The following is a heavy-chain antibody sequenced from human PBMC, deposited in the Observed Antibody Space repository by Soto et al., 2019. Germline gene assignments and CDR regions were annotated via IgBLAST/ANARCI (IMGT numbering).Heavy chain of an antibody. CDR1: GFTLSSYA. Sequence: GGSLRLSCAASGFTLSSYAMHWVRQAPGKGLEWVAVISNDGSNKYYADSVKGRFTISRDNSKNTLYLQMNSLRAEDTAVYYCASLDYYDSSGYSYYFDYWGQGTLVTVSS. J-gene: IGHJ4*02. CDR2: ISNDGSNK. CDR3: ASLDYYDSSGYSYYFDY. V-gene: IGHV3-30-3*01. D-gene: IGHD3-22*01.